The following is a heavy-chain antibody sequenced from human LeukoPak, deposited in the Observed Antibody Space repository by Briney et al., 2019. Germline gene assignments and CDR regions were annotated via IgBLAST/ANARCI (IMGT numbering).Heavy chain of an antibody. J-gene: IGHJ4*02. CDR2: IKQDGGEK. Sequence: GGSLRLSCVDSGITFSRYWMSWVRQAPGKGLEWVANIKQDGGEKYYVDSVKGRFTVSRDNAKNSLYLQMNSLRVEDTAVYYCARDGRPLDYWGQGTLVTVSS. V-gene: IGHV3-7*03. CDR1: GITFSRYW. CDR3: ARDGRPLDY.